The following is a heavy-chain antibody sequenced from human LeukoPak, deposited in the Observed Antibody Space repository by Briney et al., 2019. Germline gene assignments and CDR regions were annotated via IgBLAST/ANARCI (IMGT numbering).Heavy chain of an antibody. CDR2: ISAYDGNT. Sequence: ASVMVSCEASGYMFSIYGISWVRQAPGQGLEWMGWISAYDGNTHYAQKFQGRVTMTTDTSTSTAYMELRSLRSDDTAVYYCTRDEVCLRAEFDIWGQGTMVTVSS. CDR3: TRDEVCLRAEFDI. J-gene: IGHJ3*02. D-gene: IGHD5-12*01. V-gene: IGHV1-18*01. CDR1: GYMFSIYG.